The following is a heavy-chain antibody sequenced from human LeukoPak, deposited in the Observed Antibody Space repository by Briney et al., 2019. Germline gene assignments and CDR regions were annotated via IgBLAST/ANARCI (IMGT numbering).Heavy chain of an antibody. D-gene: IGHD2-2*01. J-gene: IGHJ5*02. CDR3: PSVRYWSDNSCYGNWFDP. CDR1: GGSLSGRSYY. V-gene: IGHV4-39*01. Sequence: SETLSLTCSVSGGSLSGRSYYWGWIRQPPGKGLEWIGSVYYSGSTYYNPSLKSRVTISVDTSKNQFSLNVFSVTAADTPVKYCPSVRYWSDNSCYGNWFDPWGQGTLVTVSS. CDR2: VYYSGST.